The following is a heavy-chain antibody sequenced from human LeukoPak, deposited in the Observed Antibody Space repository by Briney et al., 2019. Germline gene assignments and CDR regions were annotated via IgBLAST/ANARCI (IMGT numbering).Heavy chain of an antibody. D-gene: IGHD6-13*01. CDR1: GFTFRTYA. Sequence: GGSLRLSCAASGFTFRTYAMSWVRQAPGKGLEWVSGISDSGDGTYYAESVRGRFTFVRDTSKQSVFLQMNSLRADDTAKYYCAKDKAPGSLHTPSDFWGQGTLVTVSS. V-gene: IGHV3-23*01. CDR3: AKDKAPGSLHTPSDF. J-gene: IGHJ4*02. CDR2: ISDSGDGT.